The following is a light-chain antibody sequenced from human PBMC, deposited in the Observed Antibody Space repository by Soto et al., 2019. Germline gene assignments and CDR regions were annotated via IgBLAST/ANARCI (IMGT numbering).Light chain of an antibody. CDR3: SSYTSSSTPSDV. J-gene: IGLJ1*01. V-gene: IGLV2-14*01. CDR1: SSDVGGYNY. Sequence: QSVLNHAASVSGSPGQSITISCTGTSSDVGGYNYVSWYQQHPGKAPKLMIYDVSNRPSGVSNRFSGSKSGNTASLTISGLQAEDEADYYWSSYTSSSTPSDVFGTGTKVTVL. CDR2: DVS.